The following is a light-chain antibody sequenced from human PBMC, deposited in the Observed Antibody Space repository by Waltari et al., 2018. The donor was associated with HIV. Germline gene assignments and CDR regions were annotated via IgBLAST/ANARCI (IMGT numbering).Light chain of an antibody. J-gene: IGKJ3*01. V-gene: IGKV1-39*01. Sequence: DIQMTQSPSSLSASVGDRVTITCRTSQSINTFLNWYQMKPGKVPRLLIYGAYRLESGVPSRFSLTISSLQPEDFATYYCLQGYISPLTFGPGTKVDIK. CDR1: QSINTF. CDR2: GAY. CDR3: LQGYISPLT.